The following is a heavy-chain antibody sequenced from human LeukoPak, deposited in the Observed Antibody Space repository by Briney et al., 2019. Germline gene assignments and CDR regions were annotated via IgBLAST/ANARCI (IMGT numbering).Heavy chain of an antibody. CDR3: ARTYYYYHYMDV. V-gene: IGHV3-53*01. J-gene: IGHJ6*03. CDR1: GFTVSSNY. Sequence: GGSLRLSCAASGFTVSSNYMSWVRQAPGKGLEWVSVIYSGGRTYYADSVKGRFTISRDNSKNTLYLQMNSLRAEDTAVYYCARTYYYYHYMDVWGKGTTVTVSS. CDR2: IYSGGRT.